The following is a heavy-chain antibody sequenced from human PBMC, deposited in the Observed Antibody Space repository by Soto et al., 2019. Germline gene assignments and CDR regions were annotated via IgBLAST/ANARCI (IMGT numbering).Heavy chain of an antibody. Sequence: GASVKVSCKASGYTFTSYAMNCVRQAPRQGLEWMGWINTNTGNPTYAQGFTGRFVFSLDTSVSTAYLQICSLKAEDTAVYYCARGESSSWYHLYYYYYYGMDVWGQGTTVTVSS. CDR2: INTNTGNP. V-gene: IGHV7-4-1*01. D-gene: IGHD6-13*01. J-gene: IGHJ6*02. CDR3: ARGESSSWYHLYYYYYYGMDV. CDR1: GYTFTSYA.